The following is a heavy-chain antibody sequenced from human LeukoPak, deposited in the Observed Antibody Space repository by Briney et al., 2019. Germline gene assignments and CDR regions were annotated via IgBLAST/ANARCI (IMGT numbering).Heavy chain of an antibody. CDR3: AREGTYSYGLDDAFDI. V-gene: IGHV1-2*04. D-gene: IGHD5-18*01. CDR2: INPNSGGT. J-gene: IGHJ3*02. CDR1: GYTFTSYG. Sequence: ASVKVSCKASGYTFTSYGINWVRQAPGQGLEWMGWINPNSGGTNYAQKFQGWVTMTRDTSISTAYMELSRLRSDDTAVYYCAREGTYSYGLDDAFDIWGQGTMVTVSS.